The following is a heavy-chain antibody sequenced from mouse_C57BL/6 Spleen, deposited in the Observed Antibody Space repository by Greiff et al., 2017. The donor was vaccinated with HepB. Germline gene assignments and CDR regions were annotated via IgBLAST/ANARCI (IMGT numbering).Heavy chain of an antibody. CDR2: INPSNGGT. Sequence: VQLQQPGTELVKPGASVKLSCKASGYTFTSYWMHWVKQRPGQGLEWIGNINPSNGGTNYNEKFKSKATLTVDKSSSTAYMQLSSLTSEDSAVYYCARSGIYYGNIYAMDYWGQGTSVTVSS. CDR3: ARSGIYYGNIYAMDY. V-gene: IGHV1-53*01. CDR1: GYTFTSYW. D-gene: IGHD2-1*01. J-gene: IGHJ4*01.